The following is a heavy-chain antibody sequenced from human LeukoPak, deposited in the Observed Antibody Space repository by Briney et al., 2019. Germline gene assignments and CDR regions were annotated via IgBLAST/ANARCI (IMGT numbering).Heavy chain of an antibody. CDR1: GFTFSSYS. CDR2: ISSSSSTI. Sequence: GGSLRLSCAASGFTFSSYSMNWVRQAPGKGLEWVSYISSSSSTIYYADSVKGRFTISRDNAKNSLYLQMNSLRDEDTAVYYCARGWLYDFWSGYYYFDYWGQGTLVTVSS. J-gene: IGHJ4*02. CDR3: ARGWLYDFWSGYYYFDY. V-gene: IGHV3-48*02. D-gene: IGHD3-3*01.